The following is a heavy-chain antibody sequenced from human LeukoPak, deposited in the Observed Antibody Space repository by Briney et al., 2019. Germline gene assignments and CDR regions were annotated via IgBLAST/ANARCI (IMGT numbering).Heavy chain of an antibody. CDR2: IKTDGSTT. J-gene: IGHJ4*02. Sequence: GGSLRLSCAVSGFTLSSSWMHWVRQAPGKGLVWVSHIKTDGSTTAYADSVKGRFTISRDNSKNTLYLQMNSLRAEDTAVYYCAKVNRAGYWTVTPFDYWGQGTLVTVSS. CDR1: GFTLSSSW. V-gene: IGHV3-74*01. CDR3: AKVNRAGYWTVTPFDY. D-gene: IGHD4-17*01.